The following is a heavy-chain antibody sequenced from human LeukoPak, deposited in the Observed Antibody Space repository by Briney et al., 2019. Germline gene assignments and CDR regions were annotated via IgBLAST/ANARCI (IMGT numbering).Heavy chain of an antibody. D-gene: IGHD2-15*01. CDR3: ARALGYCSGGSCYYAFDI. CDR2: ISSSSSYI. Sequence: PGGSLRLSCAASGFTFSSYSMNWVRQAPGKGLEWVSSISSSSSYIYYADSVKGRFTISRDNAKNSLYLQMNSLRAEATAVYYCARALGYCSGGSCYYAFDIWGQGTMVTVSS. CDR1: GFTFSSYS. V-gene: IGHV3-21*01. J-gene: IGHJ3*02.